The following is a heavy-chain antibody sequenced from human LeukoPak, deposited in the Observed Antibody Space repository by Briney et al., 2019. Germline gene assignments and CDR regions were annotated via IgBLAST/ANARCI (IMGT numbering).Heavy chain of an antibody. Sequence: SETLSLTCTVSGGSISSYYWSWIRQPPGKGLEWIGYIYYSGSTNYNPSLKSRVTISVDTSKNQFSLKLSSVTAADTAVYYCAVYSGYDKGAFDIWGQGTMVTVSS. CDR1: GGSISSYY. CDR2: IYYSGST. D-gene: IGHD5-12*01. V-gene: IGHV4-59*01. J-gene: IGHJ3*02. CDR3: AVYSGYDKGAFDI.